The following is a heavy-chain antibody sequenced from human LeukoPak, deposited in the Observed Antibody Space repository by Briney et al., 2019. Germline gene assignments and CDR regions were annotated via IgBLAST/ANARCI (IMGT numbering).Heavy chain of an antibody. CDR3: ARGSYYDFWSGYRDYYYGMDV. CDR1: GFTFSSYA. CDR2: ISGSGGST. V-gene: IGHV3-23*01. Sequence: GGSLRLSCAASGFTFSSYAMSWVRQAPGKGLEWVSAISGSGGSTYYADSVKGRFTISRDNSKNTLYLQMNSLRAEDTAVYYCARGSYYDFWSGYRDYYYGMDVWGQGTTVTVPS. J-gene: IGHJ6*02. D-gene: IGHD3-3*01.